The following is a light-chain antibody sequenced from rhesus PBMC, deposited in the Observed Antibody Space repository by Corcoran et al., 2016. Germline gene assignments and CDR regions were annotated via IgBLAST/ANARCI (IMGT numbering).Light chain of an antibody. CDR1: QGISNH. CDR3: QHGYGILT. Sequence: DIQMTQSPSSLSASVGDTVTITCQASQGISNHLAWYQQKQGKVPKLLIYTSSTLPSGVPSRVSCSGSVTDFTLTISSLQPEEFATYYCQHGYGILTFGPGTKLDIK. J-gene: IGKJ3*01. V-gene: IGKV1-25*01. CDR2: TSS.